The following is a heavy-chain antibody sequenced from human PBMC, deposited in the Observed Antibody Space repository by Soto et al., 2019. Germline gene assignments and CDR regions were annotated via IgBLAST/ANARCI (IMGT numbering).Heavy chain of an antibody. CDR3: ARGDRGAFDI. CDR2: ISAYNGNK. D-gene: IGHD3-22*01. Sequence: SCKASGYTFTSYAMHWVRQAPGQGLEWMGWISAYNGNKYYADSVKGRFTISRDNSKNTLYLQMNSLRAEDTAVYYCARGDRGAFDIWGQGTMVTVSS. V-gene: IGHV3-33*04. J-gene: IGHJ3*02. CDR1: GYTFTSYA.